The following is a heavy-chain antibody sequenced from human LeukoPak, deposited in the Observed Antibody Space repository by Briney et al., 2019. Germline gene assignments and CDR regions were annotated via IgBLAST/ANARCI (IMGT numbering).Heavy chain of an antibody. CDR2: ISSSGSII. J-gene: IGHJ4*02. D-gene: IGHD1-26*01. CDR1: GFTFSSYE. V-gene: IGHV3-48*03. Sequence: PGGSLRLSCAASGFTFSSYEMNWVRQAPGKGLEWVSYISSSGSIIYYADSVKGRFTISTDNAKNSLYLQMNSLRAEDTAVYYCAREGAVRGYYFDYWGQGTLVTVSS. CDR3: AREGAVRGYYFDY.